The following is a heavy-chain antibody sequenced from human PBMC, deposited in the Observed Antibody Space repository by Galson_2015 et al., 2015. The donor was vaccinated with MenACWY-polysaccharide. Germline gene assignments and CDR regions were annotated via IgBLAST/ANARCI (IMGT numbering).Heavy chain of an antibody. J-gene: IGHJ4*02. CDR3: ARDWSSIAAADYYFDY. Sequence: SLRLSCAASGFTFSSYSMNWVRQAPGKGLEWVSYISSSSSTIYYADSVKGRFTISRDNAKNSLYLQMNSLRAEDTAVYYCARDWSSIAAADYYFDYWGQGTLVTVSS. CDR2: ISSSSSTI. V-gene: IGHV3-48*01. D-gene: IGHD6-13*01. CDR1: GFTFSSYS.